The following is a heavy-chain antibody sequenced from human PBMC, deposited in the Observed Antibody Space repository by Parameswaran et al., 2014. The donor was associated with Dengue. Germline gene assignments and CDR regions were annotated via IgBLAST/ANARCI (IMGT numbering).Heavy chain of an antibody. J-gene: IGHJ4*02. V-gene: IGHV4-30-4*01. D-gene: IGHD7-27*01. CDR3: ARCSTGDQLEGFDY. Sequence: RWIRQPPGKGLEWIGYIYYSGSTYYNPSLKSRVTISVDTSKNQFSLKLSSVTAADTAVYYCARCSTGDQLEGFDYWGQGTLVTVSS. CDR2: IYYSGST.